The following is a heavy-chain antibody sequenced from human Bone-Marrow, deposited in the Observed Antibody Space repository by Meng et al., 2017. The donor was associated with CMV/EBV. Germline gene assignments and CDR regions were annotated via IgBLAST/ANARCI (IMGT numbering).Heavy chain of an antibody. D-gene: IGHD3-22*01. Sequence: SETLSLTCTVSGGSISSSSYYWGWIRQPPGKGLEWIGSIYYSGSTYYNPSLKSRVTISVDTSKNQSSLKLSSVTAADTAVYYCAIVVVIANWFDPWGQGTLVTVSS. CDR2: IYYSGST. CDR1: GGSISSSSYY. V-gene: IGHV4-39*07. J-gene: IGHJ5*02. CDR3: AIVVVIANWFDP.